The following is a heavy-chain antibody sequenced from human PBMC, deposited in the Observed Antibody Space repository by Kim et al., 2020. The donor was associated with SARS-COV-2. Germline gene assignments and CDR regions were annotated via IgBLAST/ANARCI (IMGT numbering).Heavy chain of an antibody. CDR2: ISGSDGST. D-gene: IGHD2-2*02. J-gene: IGHJ4*02. V-gene: IGHV3-23*01. CDR1: GFTFSSYA. Sequence: GGSLRLSCAASGFTFSSYAMSWVRQAPGKGLEWVSSISGSDGSTYSADSVKGRFTISRDNSKNTLYLQMNSLRAEDTAVYYCAKGDCSSGRCYTTDYWGRGTLVTVSS. CDR3: AKGDCSSGRCYTTDY.